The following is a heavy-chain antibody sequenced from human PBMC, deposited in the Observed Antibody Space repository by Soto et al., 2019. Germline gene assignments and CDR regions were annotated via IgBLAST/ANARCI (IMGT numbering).Heavy chain of an antibody. D-gene: IGHD1-7*01. CDR3: ARDMAGTTGFIRYYYYYGMDV. Sequence: SVKVSCKASGGTFSSYAISWVRQAPGQGLEWMGGIIPIFGTANYAQKFQGRVTITADKSTSTAYMELRSLRSDDTAVYCCARDMAGTTGFIRYYYYYGMDVWGQGTTVTVSS. J-gene: IGHJ6*02. CDR2: IIPIFGTA. CDR1: GGTFSSYA. V-gene: IGHV1-69*06.